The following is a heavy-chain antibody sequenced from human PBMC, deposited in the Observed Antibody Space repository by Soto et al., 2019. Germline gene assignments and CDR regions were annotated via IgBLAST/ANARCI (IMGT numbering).Heavy chain of an antibody. V-gene: IGHV3-30-3*01. Sequence: GGSLRLSCAASGFTFSSYAMHWVRQAPGKGLEWVAVISYDGSNKYYADSVKGRFTISRDNSKNTLYLQMNSLRAEDTAVYYCARGGAFVGWNCSGYFDYWGQGTLVTVSS. CDR2: ISYDGSNK. D-gene: IGHD1-7*01. J-gene: IGHJ4*02. CDR1: GFTFSSYA. CDR3: ARGGAFVGWNCSGYFDY.